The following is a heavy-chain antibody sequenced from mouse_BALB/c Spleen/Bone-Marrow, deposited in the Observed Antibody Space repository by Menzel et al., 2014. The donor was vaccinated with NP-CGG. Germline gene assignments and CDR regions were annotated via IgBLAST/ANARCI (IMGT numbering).Heavy chain of an antibody. J-gene: IGHJ1*01. Sequence: EVKVEESGGGLVQPGGSLKLSCAASGFDFSRYWMSWVRQAPGKGLEWIEEINPDSSTINYTPSLKDKFIISRDNAKNTLYLQMSKVRSEDTALYYCARGDHWYFDVWGAGTTVTVSS. CDR3: ARGDHWYFDV. CDR2: INPDSSTI. V-gene: IGHV4-1*02. CDR1: GFDFSRYW.